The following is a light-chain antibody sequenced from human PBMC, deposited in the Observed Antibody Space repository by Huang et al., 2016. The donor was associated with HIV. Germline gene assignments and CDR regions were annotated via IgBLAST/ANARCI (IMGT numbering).Light chain of an antibody. CDR3: LHYNDWPRT. CDR2: ATS. J-gene: IGKJ2*01. V-gene: IGKV3D-15*01. CDR1: QSLSGN. Sequence: EIVMTQSPATLSVSPGETVALSCRASQSLSGNLAWYQHKPGQTPRLLIYATSIRAAGGPGRFSGSGSGSEFTLTISSLLSEDSAVYYCLHYNDWPRTFGQGTKLEIK.